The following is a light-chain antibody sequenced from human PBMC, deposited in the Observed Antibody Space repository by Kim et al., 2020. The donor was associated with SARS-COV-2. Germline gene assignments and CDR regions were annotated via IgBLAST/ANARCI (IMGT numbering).Light chain of an antibody. CDR1: QSISSY. Sequence: SVGDRVTITCRASQSISSYLNWYQQKPGKAPKLLIYAAASLQSGVPSRFSGSGSGTDFTLTISSLQPEDFATYYCQQSYSTPSITFGQGTRLEIK. CDR2: AAA. J-gene: IGKJ5*01. V-gene: IGKV1-39*01. CDR3: QQSYSTPSIT.